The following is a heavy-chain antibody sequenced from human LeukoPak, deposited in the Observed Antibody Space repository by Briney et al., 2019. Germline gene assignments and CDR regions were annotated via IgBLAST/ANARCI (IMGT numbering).Heavy chain of an antibody. V-gene: IGHV3-9*01. CDR1: GFTFDDYA. Sequence: PGGSLRLSCAASGFTFDDYAMHWVRHAPGKGLEWVSGISWNSGSIVYADSVKGRFTISRDNAKNSLYLQMNSLRAEDTAVYYCARVRCSSTSCHTPPDYWGQGTLVTVSS. J-gene: IGHJ4*02. CDR3: ARVRCSSTSCHTPPDY. D-gene: IGHD2-2*01. CDR2: ISWNSGSI.